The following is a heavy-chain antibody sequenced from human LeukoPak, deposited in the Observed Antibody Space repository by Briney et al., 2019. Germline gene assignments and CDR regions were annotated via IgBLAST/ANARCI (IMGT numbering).Heavy chain of an antibody. CDR3: ASPLSITMVRGVKGYYGMDV. Sequence: GGSLRLSCAASGFTVSSNYMSWVRQAPGKGLEWVSVIYSGGSTYYADSVKGRFTISRDNSKNTLYLQMNSLRAEDTAVYYCASPLSITMVRGVKGYYGMDVWGQGTTVTVSS. CDR2: IYSGGST. CDR1: GFTVSSNY. D-gene: IGHD3-10*01. J-gene: IGHJ6*02. V-gene: IGHV3-53*01.